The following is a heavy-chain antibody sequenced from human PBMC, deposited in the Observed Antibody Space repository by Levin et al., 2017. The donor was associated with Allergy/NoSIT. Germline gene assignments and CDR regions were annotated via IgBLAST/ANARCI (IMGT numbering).Heavy chain of an antibody. CDR1: GGSFSGYL. CDR3: ARGSLLPGYRSGWYRSYGMDV. CDR2: ITDSGST. J-gene: IGHJ6*02. Sequence: PSQTLSLTCAVYGGSFSGYLWGWIRQPPGKGLEWIGEITDSGSTNNNPSLKSRVTISVDTSKNHFSLNLSSLTAADTAVYYCARGSLLPGYRSGWYRSYGMDVWGQGTTVTVSS. D-gene: IGHD6-19*01. V-gene: IGHV4-34*01.